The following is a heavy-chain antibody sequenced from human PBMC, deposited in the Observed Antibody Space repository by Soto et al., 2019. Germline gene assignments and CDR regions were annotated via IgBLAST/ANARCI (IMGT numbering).Heavy chain of an antibody. Sequence: HPGGSLRLSCAASGFTFSGSAMHWVRQASGKGLEWVGRISSKANSYGTADAVSGKGRITIDSADAKNTLYLQMNSLRAEDTAVYYCARDLGWEGHGAFDIWGQGTMVTVSS. CDR2: ISSKANSYGT. CDR1: GFTFSGSA. CDR3: ARDLGWEGHGAFDI. J-gene: IGHJ3*02. V-gene: IGHV3-73*01. D-gene: IGHD6-19*01.